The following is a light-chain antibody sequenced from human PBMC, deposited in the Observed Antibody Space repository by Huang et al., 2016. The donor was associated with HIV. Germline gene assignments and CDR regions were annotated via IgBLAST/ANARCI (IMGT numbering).Light chain of an antibody. Sequence: DIQMTQSPSSLSASLGDSVTITCRANKSLSSYLNWYQQKPGKDPKLLSYAASSLQSGVPSRFSGSGSGKDFTLTISSLQPEDFANYYGQQSYSTPWTFGHGTQVEIK. CDR1: KSLSSY. V-gene: IGKV1-39*01. J-gene: IGKJ1*01. CDR2: AAS. CDR3: QQSYSTPWT.